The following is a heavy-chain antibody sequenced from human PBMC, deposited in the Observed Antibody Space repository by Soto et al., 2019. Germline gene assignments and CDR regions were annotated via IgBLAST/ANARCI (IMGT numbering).Heavy chain of an antibody. V-gene: IGHV4-31*03. J-gene: IGHJ3*02. Sequence: SETLSLTCTVSGGSIRRCGFYWSWIRQHPGKGLEWIGYIYYSGSTYYNPSLKSRVTISVDTSKNQFSLKLSSVTAADTAVYYCARDLPNRGSALDIWGQGTMVTVSS. CDR3: ARDLPNRGSALDI. CDR1: GGSIRRCGFY. CDR2: IYYSGST.